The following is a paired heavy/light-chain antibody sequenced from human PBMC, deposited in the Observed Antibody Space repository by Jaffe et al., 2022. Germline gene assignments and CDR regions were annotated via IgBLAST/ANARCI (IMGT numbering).Light chain of an antibody. Sequence: EIVMTQSPATLSVSPGERATLSCRASQSVSSNLAWYQQKPGQAPRLLIYGASTRATGIPARFSGSGSGTEFTLTISSLQSEDFAVYYCQQYNNWPLTFGQGTRLEIK. CDR3: QQYNNWPLT. V-gene: IGKV3-15*01. J-gene: IGKJ5*01. CDR1: QSVSSN. CDR2: GAS.
Heavy chain of an antibody. CDR2: ISWNSGSI. CDR1: GFTFDDYA. D-gene: IGHD6-19*01. J-gene: IGHJ1*01. Sequence: EVQLVESGGGLVQPGRSLRLSCAASGFTFDDYAMHWVRQAPGKGLEWVSGISWNSGSIGYADSVKGRFTISRDNAKNSLYLQMNSLRAEDTALYYCAKGAGYSSGWYTPEEYFQHWGQGTLVTVSS. V-gene: IGHV3-9*01. CDR3: AKGAGYSSGWYTPEEYFQH.